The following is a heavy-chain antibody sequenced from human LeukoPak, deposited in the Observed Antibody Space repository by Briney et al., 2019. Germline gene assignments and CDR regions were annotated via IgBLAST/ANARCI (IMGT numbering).Heavy chain of an antibody. CDR3: ARDLSGRYYYGMDV. Sequence: GASVKVSCKASGYTFTSYGISWVRQAPGQGLEWMGWISAYNGNTNYAQKLQGRVTMTTDTSTSTAYMELSSLRSEDTAVYYCARDLSGRYYYGMDVWGQGTTVTVSS. D-gene: IGHD5-12*01. V-gene: IGHV1-18*01. J-gene: IGHJ6*02. CDR1: GYTFTSYG. CDR2: ISAYNGNT.